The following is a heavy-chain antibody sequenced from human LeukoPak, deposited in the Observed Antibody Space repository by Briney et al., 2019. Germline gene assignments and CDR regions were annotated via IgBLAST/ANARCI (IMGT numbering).Heavy chain of an antibody. CDR3: AKNLNWGLQLTNAFDI. Sequence: PGGSLRLSCAASGFTFSSYWMSWVRQAPGKGLEWVANIKQDGSEKYFVDSVKGRFTISRDNAKNSVYLQMNSLRAEDTAVYYCAKNLNWGLQLTNAFDIWGQGTMVTVSS. CDR1: GFTFSSYW. CDR2: IKQDGSEK. D-gene: IGHD7-27*01. V-gene: IGHV3-7*03. J-gene: IGHJ3*02.